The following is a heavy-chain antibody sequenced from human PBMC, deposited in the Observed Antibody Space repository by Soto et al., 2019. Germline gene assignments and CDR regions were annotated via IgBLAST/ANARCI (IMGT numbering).Heavy chain of an antibody. Sequence: GASVKVSCKAPGETFRRDVISWVRQAPGQGLEWLGGITPMSGTTDYAQKFQGRVTISADKSTGTAYFELSSLTFDDTGVYYCARGVYMAGRPGCFHHWGQGSLVPVSP. J-gene: IGHJ1*01. CDR2: ITPMSGTT. D-gene: IGHD6-6*01. V-gene: IGHV1-69*06. CDR3: ARGVYMAGRPGCFHH. CDR1: GETFRRDV.